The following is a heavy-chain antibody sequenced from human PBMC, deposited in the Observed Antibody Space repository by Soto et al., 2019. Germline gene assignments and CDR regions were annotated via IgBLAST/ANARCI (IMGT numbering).Heavy chain of an antibody. CDR1: GYSFTSYW. CDR3: ARYSSGWPYYFDY. CDR2: IYLSDSDT. D-gene: IGHD6-19*01. Sequence: GESLKISCKGSGYSFTSYWVAWVRQMPGKGLEWMGIIYLSDSDTRYSPSFQGRVTISADKSISTAYLQWSSLKASDTAMYYCARYSSGWPYYFDYWGQGTLVTVSS. J-gene: IGHJ4*02. V-gene: IGHV5-51*01.